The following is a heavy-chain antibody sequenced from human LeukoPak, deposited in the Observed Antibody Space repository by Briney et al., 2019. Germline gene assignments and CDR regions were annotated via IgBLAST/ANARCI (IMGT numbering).Heavy chain of an antibody. CDR2: VYAIGST. D-gene: IGHD5-18*01. CDR1: GGSISSFY. V-gene: IGHV4-4*07. Sequence: SETLSLTCSVSGGSISSFYWTSIRQSAGKGLEWLGRVYAIGSTDYNPSLKSRLTLSLDTSENQFSPKLNSVTAADTAVYYCARGSDGYRFDPWGQGALVTVSS. J-gene: IGHJ5*02. CDR3: ARGSDGYRFDP.